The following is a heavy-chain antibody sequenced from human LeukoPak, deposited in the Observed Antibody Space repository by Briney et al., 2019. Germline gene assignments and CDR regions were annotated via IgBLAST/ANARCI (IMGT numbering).Heavy chain of an antibody. J-gene: IGHJ6*03. CDR2: ISGGGGST. D-gene: IGHD4/OR15-4a*01. Sequence: PGGSLRLSCAASGFNFNGYAMSWVRQAPGKGLAWVSVISGGGGSTYYADSVKGRFTVSRDNSRNTVSLQMSSLRAEDTAIYYCTKNRGATYNYYMDVWGNGTTVTVSS. CDR1: GFNFNGYA. CDR3: TKNRGATYNYYMDV. V-gene: IGHV3-23*01.